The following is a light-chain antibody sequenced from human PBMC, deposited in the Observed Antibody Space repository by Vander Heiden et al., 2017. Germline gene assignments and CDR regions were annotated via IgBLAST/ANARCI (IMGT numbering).Light chain of an antibody. J-gene: IGKJ1*01. CDR1: QSISSW. Sequence: DIQMTQSPSTLSASVGDSVTITCRASQSISSWLAWYQQKPGKAPKLLIYKASSLESGVPSRFGGSGSGTEFTLTISSLQPDDFATYYCQQYNSYSPWTFGQGTKVEIK. CDR2: KAS. CDR3: QQYNSYSPWT. V-gene: IGKV1-5*03.